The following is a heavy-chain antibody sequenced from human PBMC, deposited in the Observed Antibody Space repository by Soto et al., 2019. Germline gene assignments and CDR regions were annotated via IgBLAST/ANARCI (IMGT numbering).Heavy chain of an antibody. CDR1: GFTFSSFA. V-gene: IGHV3-48*01. CDR3: ARDQLYYNDISGRPLNAFDV. CDR2: IGIGSSTK. Sequence: PGGSLRLSCAASGFTFSSFAMNWVRQAPGKGLEWVSYIGIGSSTKYYADSVKGRFTISRDNAKNSLYLQMNSLRAEDTAVYYCARDQLYYNDISGRPLNAFDVWGQGTMVT. D-gene: IGHD3-22*01. J-gene: IGHJ3*01.